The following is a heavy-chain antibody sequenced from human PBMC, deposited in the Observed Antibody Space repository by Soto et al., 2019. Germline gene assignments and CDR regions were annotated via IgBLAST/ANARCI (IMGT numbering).Heavy chain of an antibody. CDR1: GGSISSGDYY. D-gene: IGHD3-22*01. CDR2: IYYSGST. V-gene: IGHV4-30-4*01. CDR3: AGTNYYDSGAWFGP. Sequence: PSETLSLTCTVSGGSISSGDYYWSWIRQPPGKGLEWIGYIYYSGSTYYNPSLKSRVTISVDTSKNQFSLKLSSVTAADTAVYYCAGTNYYDSGAWFGPWGQGTLVTVSS. J-gene: IGHJ5*02.